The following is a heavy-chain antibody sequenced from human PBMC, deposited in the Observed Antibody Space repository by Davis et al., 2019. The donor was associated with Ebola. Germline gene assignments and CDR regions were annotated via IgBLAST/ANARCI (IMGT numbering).Heavy chain of an antibody. J-gene: IGHJ4*02. CDR2: FDPEDGET. CDR1: GYTLTELS. D-gene: IGHD3-22*01. V-gene: IGHV1-24*01. CDR3: ARDPPRYDSSGYYYS. Sequence: ASVKVSCKVSGYTLTELSMHWVRQAPGKGLEWMGGFDPEDGETIYAQKFQGRVTITADESTSTAYMELSSLRSEDTAVYYCARDPPRYDSSGYYYSWGQGTLVTVSS.